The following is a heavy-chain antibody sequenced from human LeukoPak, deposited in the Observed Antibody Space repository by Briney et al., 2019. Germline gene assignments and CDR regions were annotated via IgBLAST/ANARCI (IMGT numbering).Heavy chain of an antibody. J-gene: IGHJ5*01. D-gene: IGHD3-22*01. CDR1: GFTFSTFA. CDR2: IWFDGSNK. V-gene: IGHV3-33*03. CDR3: AKSEFDYYDSSGPPDS. Sequence: AGGSLRLSCAASGFTFSTFAMHWVRQAPDKGLEWVAVIWFDGSNKYYADSVKGRFSISRDNFKNTLSLQMNCLRADDTAVYYCAKSEFDYYDSSGPPDSWGQGTLVTVSS.